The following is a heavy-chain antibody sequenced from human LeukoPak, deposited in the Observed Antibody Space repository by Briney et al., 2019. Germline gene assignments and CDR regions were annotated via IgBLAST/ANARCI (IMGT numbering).Heavy chain of an antibody. CDR2: IRESGGST. CDR3: AKTKPYGTTWYGGID. D-gene: IGHD6-13*01. Sequence: GGSLRLSCVASGFTFSSYAMSWVRQAPGKGLEWVSAIRESGGSTHYADSVKGRFTISRDNSKNTLYIQMNSLRAEDTAVYYCAKTKPYGTTWYGGIDWGQGALVTVSS. V-gene: IGHV3-23*01. J-gene: IGHJ4*02. CDR1: GFTFSSYA.